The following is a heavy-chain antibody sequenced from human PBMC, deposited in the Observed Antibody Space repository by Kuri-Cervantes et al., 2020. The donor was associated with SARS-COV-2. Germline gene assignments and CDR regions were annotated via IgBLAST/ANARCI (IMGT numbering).Heavy chain of an antibody. V-gene: IGHV1-69*13. CDR2: ISPIFGTA. D-gene: IGHD4-17*01. Sequence: SVKVSCKASGCTFINYAFSWVRQAPGQGLEWMGGISPIFGTANYAQTFQGRLTINADESTSTAYMELSSLRSEDTAVYYCARDLSTVTIFSGGYGMAVWGQGTTVTVSS. CDR3: ARDLSTVTIFSGGYGMAV. J-gene: IGHJ6*02. CDR1: GCTFINYA.